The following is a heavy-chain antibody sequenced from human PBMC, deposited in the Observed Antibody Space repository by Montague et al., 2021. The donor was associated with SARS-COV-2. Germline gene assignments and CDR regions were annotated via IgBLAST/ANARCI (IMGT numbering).Heavy chain of an antibody. V-gene: IGHV4-39*01. D-gene: IGHD3-22*01. CDR1: GDSISSRSYY. CDR2: IYYSGST. J-gene: IGHJ4*02. CDR3: ARQVATVIVVVIIKFRHYFDS. Sequence: SETLSLTCTVSGDSISSRSYYWGWIRQPPGKGLEWIGTIYYSGSTYYNPSLKSRVTISVDTSKNQFSLKLSSVTAADTAVYYCARQVATVIVVVIIKFRHYFDSWGQGTLVTVSS.